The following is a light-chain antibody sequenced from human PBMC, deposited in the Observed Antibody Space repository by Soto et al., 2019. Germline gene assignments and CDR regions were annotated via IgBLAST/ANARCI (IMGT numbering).Light chain of an antibody. CDR3: QQYNNRHPLT. J-gene: IGKJ3*01. CDR2: GAS. Sequence: EIVMTQSPATLSVSPGERATLSCRASQSVSSNLAWYQQKPGQAPRLLIYGASTRATGIPARFSGSGSGTEFPPTISSLLPEDFAVSYCQQYNNRHPLTFGPGTKVDIK. V-gene: IGKV3-15*01. CDR1: QSVSSN.